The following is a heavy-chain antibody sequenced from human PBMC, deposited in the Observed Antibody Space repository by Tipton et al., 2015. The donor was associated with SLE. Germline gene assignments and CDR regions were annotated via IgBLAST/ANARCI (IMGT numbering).Heavy chain of an antibody. CDR2: FLNSANT. D-gene: IGHD4/OR15-4a*01. CDR1: GASISNNF. Sequence: TLSLTCTVSGASISNNFWSWIRQSPGKGLEWIGYFLNSANTDSNTSLKSRVTLSVDTSTNQFSLKLSSVTAADTAVYFCARGKSNTDYWGRGTLVTVSS. V-gene: IGHV4-59*01. J-gene: IGHJ4*02. CDR3: ARGKSNTDY.